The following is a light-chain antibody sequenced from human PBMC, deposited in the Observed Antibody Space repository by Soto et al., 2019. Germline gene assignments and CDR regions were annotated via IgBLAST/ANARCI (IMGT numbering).Light chain of an antibody. V-gene: IGKV1-17*01. CDR2: AAS. J-gene: IGKJ1*01. CDR3: QQYNSYWT. CDR1: QDIGND. Sequence: IQITHSPYSFSVSVTFRVTITCRASQDIGNDLGWYQQRPGEAPELLLYAASTLRSGVPSRFSGSGSGTEFTLTISSLQPDDFATYYCQQYNSYWTFGQGTKVDIK.